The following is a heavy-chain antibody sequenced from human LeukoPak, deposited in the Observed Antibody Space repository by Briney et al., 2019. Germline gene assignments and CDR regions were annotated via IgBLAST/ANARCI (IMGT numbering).Heavy chain of an antibody. V-gene: IGHV3-23*01. Sequence: GGSLRLSCAASGFTFSSYDMSWVRQAPGKGLEWVSAISGSGGSTYYADSVKGRFTISRDNSKNTLYLQMNSLRAEDTAVYYCAKGLYYYDSSAFDYWGQGTLVTVSS. CDR1: GFTFSSYD. CDR2: ISGSGGST. CDR3: AKGLYYYDSSAFDY. J-gene: IGHJ4*02. D-gene: IGHD3-22*01.